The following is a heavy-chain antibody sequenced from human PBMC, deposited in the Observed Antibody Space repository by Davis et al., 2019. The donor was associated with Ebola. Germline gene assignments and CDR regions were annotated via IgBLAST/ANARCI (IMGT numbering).Heavy chain of an antibody. J-gene: IGHJ4*02. CDR3: AKDFSEGRDSSGYFDY. CDR2: IGPTSSGK. Sequence: PGGSLRLSCAVSGFTFSSYSMNWVRQAPGKGLEWISYIGPTSSGKNYADSVKGRFTISRDNAKNSLSLQMNSLRAEDTAVYYCAKDFSEGRDSSGYFDYWGQGTLVTVSS. V-gene: IGHV3-48*01. D-gene: IGHD3-22*01. CDR1: GFTFSSYS.